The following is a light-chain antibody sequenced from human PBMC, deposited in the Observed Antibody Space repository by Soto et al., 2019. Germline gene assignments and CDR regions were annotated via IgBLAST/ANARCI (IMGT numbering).Light chain of an antibody. Sequence: QSVLTQPPSASGTPGQRVTISCSGSSSNIGSNPVNWYQQLPGTAPKLLIYSNNQRPSGVPGRFSGSKAGTSASLAISGLQSGDEADYYCAAWDASLNGVVFGGGTKLTVL. V-gene: IGLV1-44*01. CDR2: SNN. J-gene: IGLJ2*01. CDR3: AAWDASLNGVV. CDR1: SSNIGSNP.